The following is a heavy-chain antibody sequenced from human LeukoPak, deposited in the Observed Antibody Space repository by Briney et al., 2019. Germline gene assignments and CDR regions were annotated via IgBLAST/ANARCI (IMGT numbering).Heavy chain of an antibody. Sequence: GGSLRLSCAASGFTFSSYNMNWVRQAPGKGLEWVSSISGSSSYIYYADSAKGRFSISRDNAKNSLYLQMNSLRAEDTAVYYCARAATVGTTRPGTHFDYWGQGTLSPSPQ. D-gene: IGHD1-26*01. CDR1: GFTFSSYN. CDR2: ISGSSSYI. V-gene: IGHV3-21*01. J-gene: IGHJ4*02. CDR3: ARAATVGTTRPGTHFDY.